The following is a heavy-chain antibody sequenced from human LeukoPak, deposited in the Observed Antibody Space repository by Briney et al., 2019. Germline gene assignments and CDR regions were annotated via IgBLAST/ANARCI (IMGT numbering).Heavy chain of an antibody. CDR2: IYHSGST. Sequence: SETLSLTCAVSGGSISSGGYSWSWIRQPPGKGLEWIGYIYHSGSTYYNPSLKSRVTISVDRSKNQFSLKLSSVTAADTAVYYCARDSRRYGDYWYFDLWGRGTLVTVSS. V-gene: IGHV4-30-2*01. CDR3: ARDSRRYGDYWYFDL. J-gene: IGHJ2*01. D-gene: IGHD4-17*01. CDR1: GGSISSGGYS.